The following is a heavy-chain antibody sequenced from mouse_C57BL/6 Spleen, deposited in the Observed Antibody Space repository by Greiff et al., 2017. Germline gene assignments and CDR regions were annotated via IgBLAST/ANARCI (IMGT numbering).Heavy chain of an antibody. V-gene: IGHV1-4*01. CDR1: GYTFTSYT. Sequence: QVQLQQSGAELARPGASVKMSCKASGYTFTSYTMHWVKQRPGQGLEWIGYINPSSGYTKYNQKFKDKATLTADKSSSTAYMQLSSLTSEDSAVYYCALDSSGLYYFDYWGQGTTLTVSS. CDR3: ALDSSGLYYFDY. D-gene: IGHD3-2*02. J-gene: IGHJ2*01. CDR2: INPSSGYT.